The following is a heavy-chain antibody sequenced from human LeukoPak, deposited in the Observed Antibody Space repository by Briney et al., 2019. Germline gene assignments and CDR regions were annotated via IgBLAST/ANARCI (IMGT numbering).Heavy chain of an antibody. J-gene: IGHJ6*03. Sequence: GGSLRLSCAASGFTFSTYSMNWVRQAPGKGLEWVSYISGSSGTIYYADSVKGRFTISRDNPKTSLYLQMNSLRAEDTAIYYCARRSEFGVLYYMDVWGKRTTVTVCS. CDR2: ISGSSGTI. D-gene: IGHD3-16*01. CDR3: ARRSEFGVLYYMDV. V-gene: IGHV3-48*04. CDR1: GFTFSTYS.